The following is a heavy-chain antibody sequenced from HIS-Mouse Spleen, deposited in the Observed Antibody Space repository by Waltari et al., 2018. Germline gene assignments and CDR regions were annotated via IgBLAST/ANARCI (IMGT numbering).Heavy chain of an antibody. J-gene: IGHJ4*02. D-gene: IGHD4-17*01. CDR1: GGSFSGYY. CDR2: INHSGST. Sequence: QVQLQQWGAGLLKPSETLSLTCAVHGGSFSGYYWSWIRHPPGKGLAWIGEINHSGSTNYNPSLKSRVTISVDTSKNQFSLKLSSVTAADTAVYYCARGRSPATVTIGYYFDYWGQGTLVTVSS. CDR3: ARGRSPATVTIGYYFDY. V-gene: IGHV4-34*01.